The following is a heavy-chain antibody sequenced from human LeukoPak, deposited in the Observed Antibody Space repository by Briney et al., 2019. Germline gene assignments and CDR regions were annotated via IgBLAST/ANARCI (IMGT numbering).Heavy chain of an antibody. CDR2: IYPGDSDT. V-gene: IGHV5-51*01. D-gene: IGHD4-17*01. CDR3: VRRDDSGAQDY. Sequence: GESLKISCKGSGYSFTSYWIGWVRQMPGKGLEWMGIIYPGDSDTRYSPSFQGQVTISADKSISTAYLQWNSLKASDTATYYCVRRDDSGAQDYWGQGTLVTVSS. CDR1: GYSFTSYW. J-gene: IGHJ4*02.